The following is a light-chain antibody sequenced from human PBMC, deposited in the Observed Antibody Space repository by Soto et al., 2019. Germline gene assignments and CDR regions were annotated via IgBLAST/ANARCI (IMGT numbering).Light chain of an antibody. CDR1: QSVDNS. J-gene: IGKJ2*01. CDR3: LQGSSWPFT. CDR2: RAS. V-gene: IGKV3-15*01. Sequence: ETVMTQSPVTLSLSPGERVILSCTASQSVDNSLAWYQQKPGQAPRLLIHRASTRAPGIPGRFSGSGYGTEFTLTISSLQSEDFAVYFCLQGSSWPFTFGQGTELEIK.